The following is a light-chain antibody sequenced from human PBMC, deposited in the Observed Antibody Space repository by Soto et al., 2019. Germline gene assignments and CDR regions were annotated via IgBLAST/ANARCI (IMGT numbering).Light chain of an antibody. J-gene: IGKJ1*01. V-gene: IGKV3-20*01. Sequence: LLTPAPGTLSLSPGKRSTLPCRARQSVSSSYLAWYQQKPGQAPRLLIYGASSRATGIPDRFSGSGSGTDFTLTISRLEPEDFALYYCQQYGDSRTFGQGTKVDIK. CDR1: QSVSSSY. CDR3: QQYGDSRT. CDR2: GAS.